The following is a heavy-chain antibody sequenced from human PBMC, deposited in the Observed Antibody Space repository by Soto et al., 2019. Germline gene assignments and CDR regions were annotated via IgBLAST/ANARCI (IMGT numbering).Heavy chain of an antibody. J-gene: IGHJ3*02. CDR3: TGFPPNGYCSSSSCSAFDI. D-gene: IGHD2-2*01. Sequence: EVQLVESGGGLVQPGRSLRLSCSASGFTFGDYALSWFRQAPGKGLEWVGFITSKRYGGTKESAASVKARFSNSRDDSKSIADLQMNSLKTEDTAVDYCTGFPPNGYCSSSSCSAFDIWGQGTLVTVSS. CDR2: ITSKRYGGTK. CDR1: GFTFGDYA. V-gene: IGHV3-49*03.